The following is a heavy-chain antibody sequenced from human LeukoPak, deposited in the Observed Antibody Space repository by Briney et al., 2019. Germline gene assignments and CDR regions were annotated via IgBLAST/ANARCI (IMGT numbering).Heavy chain of an antibody. D-gene: IGHD6-13*01. V-gene: IGHV3-23*01. CDR2: ISGSGGST. CDR3: AKTTSSSSWYKGFDY. J-gene: IGHJ4*02. Sequence: PGGSLRLYCAASGFTFSSYAMSWVRQAPGKGLEWVSAISGSGGSTYYADSVKGRFTISRDNSKNTLYLQMNSLRAEDTAVYYCAKTTSSSSWYKGFDYWGQGTLVTVSS. CDR1: GFTFSSYA.